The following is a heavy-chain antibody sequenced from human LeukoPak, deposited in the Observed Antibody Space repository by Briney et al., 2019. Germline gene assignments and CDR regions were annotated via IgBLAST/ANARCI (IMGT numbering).Heavy chain of an antibody. D-gene: IGHD2-2*01. Sequence: ASVKVSCEASGYTFTSYGISWVRQAPGQGLEWMGWISAYNGNTNNAQKLQGRVTMTTDTSTSTAYMELRSLRSDDTAVYYCARGYCSSTSCCALYYYYGMYFWGQGTTVTVSS. V-gene: IGHV1-18*01. CDR1: GYTFTSYG. CDR3: ARGYCSSTSCCALYYYYGMYF. CDR2: ISAYNGNT. J-gene: IGHJ6*02.